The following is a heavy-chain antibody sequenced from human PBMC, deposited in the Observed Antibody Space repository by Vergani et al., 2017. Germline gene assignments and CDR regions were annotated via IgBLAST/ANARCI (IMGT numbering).Heavy chain of an antibody. Sequence: QVQLVQSGAEVKKPGSSVKVSCKASGGTFSSYTFSWVRQAPGQGLEWMGRIIPILGIANYAQKFQGRVTITAGKSTSTAYMELSSLRSEDTAVYYCARAVNYYASSGTNWFDPWGQGTLVTVSS. D-gene: IGHD3-22*01. CDR1: GGTFSSYT. CDR3: ARAVNYYASSGTNWFDP. J-gene: IGHJ5*02. V-gene: IGHV1-69*02. CDR2: IIPILGIA.